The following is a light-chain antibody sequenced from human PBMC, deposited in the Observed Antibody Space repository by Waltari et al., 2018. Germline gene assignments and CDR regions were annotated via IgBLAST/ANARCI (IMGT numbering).Light chain of an antibody. CDR2: TDD. V-gene: IGLV1-44*01. CDR3: SAWDDNLNGVI. Sequence: QSVLTQPPSASGTPGQGVTISGSGSTSNFGRNILGWYKQFPGTAPKLSIITDDQRPSGVPDRLSGSKSGTSASLAISGPQSEDEAHYHCSAWDDNLNGVIFGGGTKLTVL. CDR1: TSNFGRNI. J-gene: IGLJ2*01.